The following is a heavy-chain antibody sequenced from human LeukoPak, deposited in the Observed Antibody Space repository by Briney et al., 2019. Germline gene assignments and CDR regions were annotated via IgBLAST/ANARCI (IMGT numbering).Heavy chain of an antibody. V-gene: IGHV3-33*01. J-gene: IGHJ5*02. D-gene: IGHD6-6*01. CDR3: VRDNGPEQLALDL. Sequence: PGGSLRLSCAASGFTFSNLGMHWVRQAPGKGLEWVALIWFDGSDKKYADSVKGRFTISRDNSKNTLFLQMNSLRVEDTAAYYCVRDNGPEQLALDLWGQGTLVTVSS. CDR1: GFTFSNLG. CDR2: IWFDGSDK.